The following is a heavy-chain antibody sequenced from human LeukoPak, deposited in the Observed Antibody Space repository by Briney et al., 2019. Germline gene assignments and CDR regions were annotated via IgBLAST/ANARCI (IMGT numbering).Heavy chain of an antibody. CDR1: GFTFSSYA. Sequence: GGSLRLSCAASGFTFSSYAMSWVRQAPGKGLEWVSAISGSGGSTYYADSVKGRFTISRDNSKNTLYLQMNSLRAEDTAVYYCAKVSAHLCMLCPFDYWGQGTLVTVSS. V-gene: IGHV3-23*01. CDR3: AKVSAHLCMLCPFDY. J-gene: IGHJ4*02. CDR2: ISGSGGST. D-gene: IGHD2-8*01.